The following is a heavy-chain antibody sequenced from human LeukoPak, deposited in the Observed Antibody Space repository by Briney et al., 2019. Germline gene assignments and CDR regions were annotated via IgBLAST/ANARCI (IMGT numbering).Heavy chain of an antibody. CDR2: VRGSGSDT. CDR3: AKTSRGNSAYDSHFDY. Sequence: GGSLRLSCAVSGFTFSTYAMSWVRQAPGKGLEWISAVRGSGSDTYYADSVKGRFTISRDNSKNTLYLQMNSLRAGDTAIYYCAKTSRGNSAYDSHFDYWGQGTLVTVSS. V-gene: IGHV3-23*01. J-gene: IGHJ4*02. D-gene: IGHD5-12*01. CDR1: GFTFSTYA.